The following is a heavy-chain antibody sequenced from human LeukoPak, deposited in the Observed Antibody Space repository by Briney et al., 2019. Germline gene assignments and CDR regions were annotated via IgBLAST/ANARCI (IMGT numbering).Heavy chain of an antibody. J-gene: IGHJ4*02. CDR3: AKDRGYDFWSGYLDY. CDR2: IYSGGST. D-gene: IGHD3-3*01. V-gene: IGHV3-53*01. CDR1: GFTVSSNY. Sequence: GGSLRLSCAASGFTVSSNYMSWVRQAPGKGLEWVSVIYSGGSTYYADSVKGRFTISRDNSKNTLYLQMNSLRAEDTAVYYCAKDRGYDFWSGYLDYWGQGTLVTVSS.